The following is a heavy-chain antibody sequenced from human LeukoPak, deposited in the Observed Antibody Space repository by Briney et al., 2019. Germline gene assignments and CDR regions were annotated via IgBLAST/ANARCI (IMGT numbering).Heavy chain of an antibody. CDR3: ARDLARGGYYFDY. CDR1: GSSFSNYA. J-gene: IGHJ4*02. CDR2: MAYDGINT. D-gene: IGHD2-15*01. V-gene: IGHV3-30*04. Sequence: GGSLRLSCVVSGSSFSNYAMHWVRQAPGKGLEWVAVMAYDGINTYYADSVKGRFTISRDSSTNTLYLQMNSLRAEDTAVYYCARDLARGGYYFDYWGQGTLVTVSS.